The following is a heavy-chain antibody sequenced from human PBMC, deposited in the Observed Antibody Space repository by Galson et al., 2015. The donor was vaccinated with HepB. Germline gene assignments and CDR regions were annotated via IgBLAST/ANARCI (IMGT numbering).Heavy chain of an antibody. CDR1: GFTFPNFA. Sequence: SLRLSCAASGFTFPNFAMSWVRQAPGKGLEWVAGISGSSQSTHYADSVQGRFTISRDNSKNTLYLQMTSLRGEDMALYYCTKDREAPYDFLYYFDYWGQGTLVTVSS. V-gene: IGHV3-23*01. CDR2: ISGSSQST. J-gene: IGHJ4*02. CDR3: TKDREAPYDFLYYFDY. D-gene: IGHD3/OR15-3a*01.